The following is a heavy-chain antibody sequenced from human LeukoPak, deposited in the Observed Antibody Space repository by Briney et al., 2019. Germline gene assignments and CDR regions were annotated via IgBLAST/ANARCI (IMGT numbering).Heavy chain of an antibody. D-gene: IGHD2-2*01. Sequence: KPSETLSLTCTVSGGSMDKYYWTWIRQPPGKGLEWIGRIYTSGSTNYNPSLKSRVTMSVDTSKNQFSLKLSSVTAADTAVYYCARCSSTSCYGWFDPWGQGTLVTVSS. V-gene: IGHV4-4*07. CDR3: ARCSSTSCYGWFDP. CDR1: GGSMDKYY. J-gene: IGHJ5*02. CDR2: IYTSGST.